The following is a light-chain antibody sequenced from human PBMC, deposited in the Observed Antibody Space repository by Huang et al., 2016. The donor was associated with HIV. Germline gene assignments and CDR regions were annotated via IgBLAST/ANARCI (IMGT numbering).Light chain of an antibody. CDR3: QQSHATPWT. J-gene: IGKJ1*01. Sequence: DIQMTQSPSPLSASVGDRVHITCRASQSIRAYLNWYQEKPGKTPQLLIFTDSSLQRGVPSRFSGNGSGTDFTLTISSLQPEDFATYYCQQSHATPWTFGQGTKVEIK. V-gene: IGKV1-39*01. CDR1: QSIRAY. CDR2: TDS.